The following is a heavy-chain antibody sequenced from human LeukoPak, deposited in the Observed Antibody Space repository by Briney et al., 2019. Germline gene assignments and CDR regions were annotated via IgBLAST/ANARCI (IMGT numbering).Heavy chain of an antibody. CDR2: IHTSGST. CDR1: YGSISSYF. V-gene: IGHV4-4*07. Sequence: SETLSLTCTLPYGSISSYFWSWVRQTAGKGLDWIGRIHTSGSTNYNASLKSRVTISVDTSKDQVSRKLTSVNAADTALYFCASDRRSPTVNSYYYYYLDLWGKGTTVTVSS. CDR3: ASDRRSPTVNSYYYYYLDL. D-gene: IGHD4-11*01. J-gene: IGHJ6*03.